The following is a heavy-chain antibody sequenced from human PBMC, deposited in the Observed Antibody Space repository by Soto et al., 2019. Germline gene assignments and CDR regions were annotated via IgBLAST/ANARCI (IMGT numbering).Heavy chain of an antibody. V-gene: IGHV1-2*04. J-gene: IGHJ6*02. D-gene: IGHD6-6*01. Sequence: SSVRVSCPASGSTFPGCFMHWVRQAPGQGLEWMGWINPNSGGTNSAQKFQGWVTMTRDTSISTAYMELSRLRSDDTAVYYCARTRIAARGYYYGMDVWGQGTTVTVSS. CDR2: INPNSGGT. CDR3: ARTRIAARGYYYGMDV. CDR1: GSTFPGCF.